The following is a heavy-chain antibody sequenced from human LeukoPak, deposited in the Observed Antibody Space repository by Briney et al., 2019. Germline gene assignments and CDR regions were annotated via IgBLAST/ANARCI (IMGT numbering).Heavy chain of an antibody. V-gene: IGHV3-30*04. CDR2: ISYDGSNK. CDR1: GFTFSSYA. CDR3: ARVSTNTAMVPFDY. J-gene: IGHJ4*02. D-gene: IGHD5-18*01. Sequence: GRSLRLSCAASGFTFSSYAMHWVRQAPGKGLEWVAVISYDGSNKYYADSVKGRFTISRDNSKNTLYLQMNSLRAEDTAVYYCARVSTNTAMVPFDYWGQGTVVTVSS.